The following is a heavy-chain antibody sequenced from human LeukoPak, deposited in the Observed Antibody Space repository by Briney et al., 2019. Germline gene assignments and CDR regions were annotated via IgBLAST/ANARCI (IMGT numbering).Heavy chain of an antibody. J-gene: IGHJ6*02. CDR3: ARGWDYYYYYGMDV. Sequence: SETLSLTCAVYGGSFSGYYWSWIRQPPGKGLEWIGEINHSGSTNYNPSLKSRVTISVDTSKNQFSLKLSSVTAADTAVYYCARGWDYYYYYGMDVWGQGTTVTVSS. V-gene: IGHV4-34*01. CDR2: INHSGST. D-gene: IGHD1-26*01. CDR1: GGSFSGYY.